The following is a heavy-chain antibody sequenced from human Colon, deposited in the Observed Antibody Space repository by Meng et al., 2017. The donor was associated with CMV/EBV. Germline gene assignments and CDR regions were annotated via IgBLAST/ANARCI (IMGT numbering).Heavy chain of an antibody. J-gene: IGHJ4*01. CDR1: GFTFSDSY. Sequence: GESLKISCAASGFTFSDSYMSWIRQAPGKGLEWVSCMSSSGSTSYYADSVKGRFTISRDNAKKSLYLQMNSLRAEDTAVYYCARDTTEYFGHWGHGTLVTVSS. CDR3: ARDTTEYFGH. D-gene: IGHD4-17*01. V-gene: IGHV3-11*04. CDR2: MSSSGSTS.